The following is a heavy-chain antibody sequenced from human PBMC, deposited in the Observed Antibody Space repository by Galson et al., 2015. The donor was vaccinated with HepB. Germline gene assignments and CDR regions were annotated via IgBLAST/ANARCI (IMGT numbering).Heavy chain of an antibody. CDR2: ISGSGGST. V-gene: IGHV3-23*01. J-gene: IGHJ4*02. Sequence: SLRLSCAASGFTFSSYARSWVRQAPGKGLEWVSGISGSGGSTHYADSVKGRFTISRDNSKNTLYLQMNSLRAVDTAVYYCAKDGAARLYYFDYWGQGTLVTVSS. CDR1: GFTFSSYA. CDR3: AKDGAARLYYFDY. D-gene: IGHD6-6*01.